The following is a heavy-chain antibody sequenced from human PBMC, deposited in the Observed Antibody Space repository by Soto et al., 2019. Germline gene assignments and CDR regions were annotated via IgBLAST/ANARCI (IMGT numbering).Heavy chain of an antibody. CDR3: ARATRITMVRGLYGMDV. J-gene: IGHJ6*02. Sequence: AETLSLTCAVYGGAFIGYYCIFVRHPPFKGLEWIGEINHSGSTNYNPSLKSRVTISVDTSKNQFSLKLSSVTAADTAVYYCARATRITMVRGLYGMDVWGQGTTVTVSS. CDR1: GGAFIGYY. CDR2: INHSGST. V-gene: IGHV4-34*01. D-gene: IGHD3-10*01.